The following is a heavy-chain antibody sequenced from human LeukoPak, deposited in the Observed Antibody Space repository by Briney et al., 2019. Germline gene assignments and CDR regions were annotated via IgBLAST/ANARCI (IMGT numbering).Heavy chain of an antibody. Sequence: GESLRLSCAASGFTFSSYAMSWVRQAPGKGLEWVSAISGSGGSTHYADSVKGRFTISRDNSKNTLYLQMNSLRAEDTAVYYCAKSHSNYPWGDWFDPWGQGTLVTVSS. J-gene: IGHJ5*02. D-gene: IGHD4-11*01. V-gene: IGHV3-23*01. CDR1: GFTFSSYA. CDR2: ISGSGGST. CDR3: AKSHSNYPWGDWFDP.